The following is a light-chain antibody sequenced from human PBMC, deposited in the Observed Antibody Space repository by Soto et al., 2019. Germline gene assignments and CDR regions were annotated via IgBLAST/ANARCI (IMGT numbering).Light chain of an antibody. CDR2: EVS. J-gene: IGLJ1*01. CDR3: SSYTSSSPLV. Sequence: QSALTQPASVSGSPGQSITISCTGTSSAVGSYKYVSWYQQHPGKAPKLMIFEVSDRPSGVSNRFSGSKSGNTASLTISGLQAEDEADYYCSSYTSSSPLVFGSGTKVTVL. V-gene: IGLV2-14*01. CDR1: SSAVGSYKY.